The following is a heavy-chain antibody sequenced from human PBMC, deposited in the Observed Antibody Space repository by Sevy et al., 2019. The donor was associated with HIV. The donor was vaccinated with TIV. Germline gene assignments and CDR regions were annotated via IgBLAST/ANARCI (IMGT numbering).Heavy chain of an antibody. CDR3: AGGYSYGYGFFDY. CDR2: INPNSGGT. Sequence: ASVKVSCKASGYTFTGYYMHWVRQAPGQGLEWMGRINPNSGGTNYAQKFQGRVTVTRDTSISTAYMELSRLRSDDTAVYYCAGGYSYGYGFFDYWGQGTLVTVSS. J-gene: IGHJ4*02. D-gene: IGHD5-18*01. V-gene: IGHV1-2*06. CDR1: GYTFTGYY.